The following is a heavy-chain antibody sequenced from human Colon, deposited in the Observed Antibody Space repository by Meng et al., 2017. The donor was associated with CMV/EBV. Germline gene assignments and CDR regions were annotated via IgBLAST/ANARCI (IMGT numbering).Heavy chain of an antibody. CDR2: LCYNGVT. J-gene: IGHJ1*01. CDR1: DDSMSSNC. Sequence: QVQLQESGPGLRKPSGTLSLTCAVSDDSMSSNCWSWIRQPPGKGLEWIGYLCYNGVTNYNPSLKSRITISGDTSKNQLSLQVTSVTAADTAMYYCALRGLAAGTLQQWGQGTLVTVS. CDR3: ALRGLAAGTLQQ. D-gene: IGHD6-13*01. V-gene: IGHV4-59*01.